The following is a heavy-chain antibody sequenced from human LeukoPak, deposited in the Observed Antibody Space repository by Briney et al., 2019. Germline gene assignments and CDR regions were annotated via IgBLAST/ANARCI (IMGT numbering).Heavy chain of an antibody. D-gene: IGHD3-22*01. V-gene: IGHV3-23*01. Sequence: GGSLRLSCAASGFTFSSYAMSWVRQAPGKGLEWVSAISGSGGSTYYADSVKGRFTISRDNSKSTLYLQMNSLRAEDTAVYYCVGGDYYDSSGYWHTGWYGAHYWGQGTLVTVSS. CDR2: ISGSGGST. CDR1: GFTFSSYA. CDR3: VGGDYYDSSGYWHTGWYGAHY. J-gene: IGHJ4*02.